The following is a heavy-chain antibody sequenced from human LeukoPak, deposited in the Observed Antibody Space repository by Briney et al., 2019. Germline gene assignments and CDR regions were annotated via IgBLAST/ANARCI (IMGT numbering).Heavy chain of an antibody. CDR1: GVSIKSHNW. D-gene: IGHD3-22*01. V-gene: IGHV4-4*02. Sequence: TSETLSLTCAVSGVSIKSHNWWNWVRQSPGRGLEWIGEVHHGGSANYNPSLASRVTISVDETRNLFSLKLNSVTAADTAVYYCARTPMIVVDPGAFDIWGQGTMVTVSS. CDR3: ARTPMIVVDPGAFDI. CDR2: VHHGGSA. J-gene: IGHJ3*02.